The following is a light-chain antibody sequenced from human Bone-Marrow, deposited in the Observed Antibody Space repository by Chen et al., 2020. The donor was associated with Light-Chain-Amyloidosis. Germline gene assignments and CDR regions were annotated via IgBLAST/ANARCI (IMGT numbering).Light chain of an antibody. CDR1: QGVNNY. J-gene: IGKJ5*01. Sequence: DIVLTQSPATLSVSPGERATLSCRASQGVNNYLGWYQQTPGLAPRLLIYDASTRAPDIPSRFSGSGSGTDFPLTISSLEPEDFAVYYCQQRSNSVTFGQGTRLEIK. CDR2: DAS. CDR3: QQRSNSVT. V-gene: IGKV3D-11*01.